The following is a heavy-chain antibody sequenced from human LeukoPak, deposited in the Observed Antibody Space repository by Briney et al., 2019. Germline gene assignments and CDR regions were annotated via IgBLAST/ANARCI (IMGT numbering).Heavy chain of an antibody. CDR2: ISSNGGST. CDR3: ARLLDWDGAFDI. CDR1: GFTFSSYA. V-gene: IGHV3-64*01. D-gene: IGHD3-3*01. Sequence: GGSLRLSCAASGFTFSSYAMHWVRQAPGKGLEYVSAISSNGGSTYYANSVKGRFTISRDNSKNTLYLQMGSLRAEDMAVYYCARLLDWDGAFDIWGQGTMVTVSS. J-gene: IGHJ3*02.